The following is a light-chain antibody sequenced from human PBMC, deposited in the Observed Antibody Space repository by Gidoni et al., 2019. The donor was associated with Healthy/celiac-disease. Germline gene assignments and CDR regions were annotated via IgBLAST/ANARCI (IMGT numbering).Light chain of an antibody. J-gene: IGKJ4*01. CDR2: AAS. CDR1: QSISSY. V-gene: IGKV1-39*01. CDR3: QQSYSTPLT. Sequence: IQMTPSPSSLSTSVGDRVTITCRANQSISSYLNWYQQKPGKAPKLLIYAASSLQSGVPSRFSGSGSGTDFTLTISSLQPEDFATYYCQQSYSTPLTFGGGTKVEIK.